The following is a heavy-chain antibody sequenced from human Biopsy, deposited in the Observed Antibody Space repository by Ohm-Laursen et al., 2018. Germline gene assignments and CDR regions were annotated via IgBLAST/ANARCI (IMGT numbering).Heavy chain of an antibody. Sequence: SLRLSCAASGFTSTDYDISWVRHVPGQGLEWLALISPSSTTIYCADSVRGRFFISRDDAKNSVSLEMSSLRADDTALYFCARNVRLEMTDHSGVTTYSRYFAMDAWGRGTTVTVSS. J-gene: IGHJ6*02. CDR2: ISPSSTTI. D-gene: IGHD1-1*01. CDR3: ARNVRLEMTDHSGVTTYSRYFAMDA. V-gene: IGHV3-11*01. CDR1: GFTSTDYD.